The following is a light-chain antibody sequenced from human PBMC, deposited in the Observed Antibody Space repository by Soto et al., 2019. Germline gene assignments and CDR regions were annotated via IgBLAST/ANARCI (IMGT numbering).Light chain of an antibody. CDR2: DAS. J-gene: IGKJ1*01. Sequence: DIQMTQSPSTLSASVGDRVTITCRASQSIGSWLAWYQQKPGKAPKLLIYDASSLESGVPSRFSGSGSGTEFTLTISSLQPEDFATYHCQQYNSYSWTFGQGTKVEIK. CDR1: QSIGSW. V-gene: IGKV1-5*01. CDR3: QQYNSYSWT.